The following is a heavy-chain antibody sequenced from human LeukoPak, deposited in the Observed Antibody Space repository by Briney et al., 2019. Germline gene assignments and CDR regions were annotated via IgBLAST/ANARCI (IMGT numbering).Heavy chain of an antibody. CDR3: ARHGLWFGESVRYWYFDL. CDR1: GGSISSYY. CDR2: IYYSGST. J-gene: IGHJ2*01. Sequence: KASETLSLTCTVSGGSISSYYWSWIRQPPGKGLEWIGYIYYSGSTNYNPSLKSRVTISVDTSKNQFSLKLSSVTAADPPVYYCARHGLWFGESVRYWYFDLWGRGTLVTVSS. D-gene: IGHD3-10*01. V-gene: IGHV4-59*08.